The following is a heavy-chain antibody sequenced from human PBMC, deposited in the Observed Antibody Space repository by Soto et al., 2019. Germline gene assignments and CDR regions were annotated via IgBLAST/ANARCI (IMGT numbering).Heavy chain of an antibody. V-gene: IGHV4-34*01. CDR3: TRSGATMVRRLIWAFDY. CDR1: GGSFNGYF. D-gene: IGHD3-10*01. J-gene: IGHJ4*01. Sequence: PSETLSLTCAVQGGSFNGYFWTWIRQPPGQGLEWLAEINHSGSTNYSPSLKDRVTISVDTSKKQTSLRVKSVTAADKAVYYCTRSGATMVRRLIWAFDYWGQGTPVTVSS. CDR2: INHSGST.